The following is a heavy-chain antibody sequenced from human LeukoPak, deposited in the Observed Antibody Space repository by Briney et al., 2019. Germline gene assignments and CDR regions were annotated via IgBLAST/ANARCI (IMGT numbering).Heavy chain of an antibody. CDR2: IYYSGST. CDR1: GGSISSSSYH. Sequence: SETLSLTCTVSGGSISSSSYHWGWIRQPPEKGLEWIGSIYYSGSTYYNPSLKSRVTISVDTSKNQFSLKLSSVTAADTAVYYCARHDYGDYPYYFDYWGQGTLVTVSS. D-gene: IGHD4-17*01. J-gene: IGHJ4*02. V-gene: IGHV4-39*01. CDR3: ARHDYGDYPYYFDY.